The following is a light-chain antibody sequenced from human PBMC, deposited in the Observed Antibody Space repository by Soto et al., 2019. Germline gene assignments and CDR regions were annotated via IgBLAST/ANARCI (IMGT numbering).Light chain of an antibody. CDR3: QQSSRIPYT. Sequence: DIQMTQSPSSLSAPVGDRVTITCRASQNINTYLNWYQQKPGRAPYLLIYVASSLESGVPSRFSGSGSGTDFTLTISSLQPEDFASYYCQQSSRIPYTFGQGTRLEIK. CDR1: QNINTY. J-gene: IGKJ5*01. CDR2: VAS. V-gene: IGKV1-39*01.